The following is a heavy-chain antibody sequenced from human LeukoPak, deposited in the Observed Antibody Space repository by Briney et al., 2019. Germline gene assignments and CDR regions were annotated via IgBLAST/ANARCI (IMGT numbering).Heavy chain of an antibody. CDR2: IYHSGST. CDR3: ARDLRCSGGSCYSVSWFDP. D-gene: IGHD2-15*01. Sequence: SETLSLTCTVSGYSISSGYYWGWIRQPPGKGLEWIGSIYHSGSTYYNPSLKSRVTISVDTSKNQFSLKLSSVTAADTAVYYCARDLRCSGGSCYSVSWFDPWGQGTLVTVSS. J-gene: IGHJ5*02. V-gene: IGHV4-38-2*02. CDR1: GYSISSGYY.